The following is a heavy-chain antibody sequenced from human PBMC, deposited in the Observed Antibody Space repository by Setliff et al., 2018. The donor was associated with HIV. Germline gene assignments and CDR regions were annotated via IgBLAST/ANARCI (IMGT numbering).Heavy chain of an antibody. J-gene: IGHJ3*02. CDR2: IYYSGRT. Sequence: SETLSLTCTVSGGSISSYYWGWIRQPPGKGLEWIGSIYYSGRTYYNPSLKSRVTISVDTSKNQFSLKLSSVTAADTAVYYCARAMSSSWYIDGFDIWSQGTVVTVSS. CDR3: ARAMSSSWYIDGFDI. D-gene: IGHD6-13*01. V-gene: IGHV4-39*01. CDR1: GGSISSYY.